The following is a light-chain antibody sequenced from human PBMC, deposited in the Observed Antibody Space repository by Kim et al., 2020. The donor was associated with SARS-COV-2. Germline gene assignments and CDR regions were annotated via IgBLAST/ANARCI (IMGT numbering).Light chain of an antibody. J-gene: IGLJ2*01. V-gene: IGLV3-25*03. CDR1: ALPKQY. CDR3: QSSDSSGNYEV. CDR2: KDS. Sequence: PGQTARITCSGDALPKQYAHWYQQKPGQAPVVVIYKDSERPSGIPERFSGSSSVTTVTLTISGVQAEDEADYYCQSSDSSGNYEVFGGGTQLTVL.